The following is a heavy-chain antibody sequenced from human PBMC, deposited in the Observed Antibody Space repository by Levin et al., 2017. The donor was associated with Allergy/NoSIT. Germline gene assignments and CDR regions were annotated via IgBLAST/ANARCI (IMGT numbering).Heavy chain of an antibody. Sequence: GGSLRLSCAASGFTFSSYAMHWVRQAPGKGLEWVAVISYDGSNKYYADSVKGRFTISRDNSKNTLYLQMNSLRAEDTAVYYCARGGDLLLWFGELLSGAFDIWGQGTMVTVSS. CDR1: GFTFSSYA. J-gene: IGHJ3*02. CDR3: ARGGDLLLWFGELLSGAFDI. CDR2: ISYDGSNK. V-gene: IGHV3-30-3*01. D-gene: IGHD3-10*01.